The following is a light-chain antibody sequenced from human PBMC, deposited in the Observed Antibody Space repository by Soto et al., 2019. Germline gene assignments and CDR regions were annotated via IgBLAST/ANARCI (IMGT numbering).Light chain of an antibody. Sequence: QSALTQPASVSGSPGQSITISCTGTSSDVGAYNSVSWYQQHPGKPPKLMIYEVSSRPSGVSSRFSGSKSGSTASLTISGLQAEDEADYYCSSYSSSSTTLHVFGTGTKLTVL. V-gene: IGLV2-14*01. CDR3: SSYSSSSTTLHV. CDR2: EVS. CDR1: SSDVGAYNS. J-gene: IGLJ1*01.